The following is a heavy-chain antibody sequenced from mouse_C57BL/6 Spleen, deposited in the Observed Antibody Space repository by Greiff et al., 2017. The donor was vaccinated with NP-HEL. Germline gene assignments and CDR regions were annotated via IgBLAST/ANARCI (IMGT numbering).Heavy chain of an antibody. J-gene: IGHJ4*01. CDR2: IDPNSGGT. CDR1: GYTFTSYW. V-gene: IGHV1-72*01. CDR3: ARWGYFYDYDGDHYAMDY. D-gene: IGHD2-4*01. Sequence: VQLQQPGAELVKPGASVKLSCKASGYTFTSYWMHWVKQRPGRGLEWIGRIDPNSGGTKYNEKFKSKATLTVDKPSSTAYMQLSSLTSEDSAVYYCARWGYFYDYDGDHYAMDYWGQGTSVTVSS.